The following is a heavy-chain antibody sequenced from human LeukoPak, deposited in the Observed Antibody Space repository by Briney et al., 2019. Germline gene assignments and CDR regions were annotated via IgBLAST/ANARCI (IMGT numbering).Heavy chain of an antibody. CDR3: ARRLGAFDI. J-gene: IGHJ3*02. CDR1: GFTFSSYS. D-gene: IGHD3-22*01. Sequence: GGSLRLSCAASGFTFSSYSMNWVPEAPGKGLEWGSSISSSSSYIYYAHSVKGRFTFSRDNAKNSLYLQMNSLRAEDTAVYYCARRLGAFDIWGQGTMVTVSS. V-gene: IGHV3-21*01. CDR2: ISSSSSYI.